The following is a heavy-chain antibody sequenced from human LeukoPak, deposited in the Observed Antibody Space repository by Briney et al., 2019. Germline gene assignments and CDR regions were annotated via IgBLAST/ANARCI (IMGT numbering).Heavy chain of an antibody. V-gene: IGHV3-48*03. CDR1: GFTFSSFE. CDR3: AKDRGYFDY. J-gene: IGHJ4*02. CDR2: MSGSGTTI. D-gene: IGHD2-15*01. Sequence: PGGSLRLSCAASGFTFSSFEMNWVRQAPGKGLEWISYMSGSGTTIYYADSVKGRFTISRDNAKNSLYLQMNSLRAEDTAVYYCAKDRGYFDYWGQGTLVTVSS.